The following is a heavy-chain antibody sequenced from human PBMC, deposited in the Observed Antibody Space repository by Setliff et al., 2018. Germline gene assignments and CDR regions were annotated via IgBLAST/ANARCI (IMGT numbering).Heavy chain of an antibody. J-gene: IGHJ4*02. CDR1: GYSFTDNF. D-gene: IGHD3-16*01. V-gene: IGHV1-2*02. CDR2: INPNSGGT. Sequence: ASVKVSCKAAGYSFTDNFINWVRQSPGQGLEWMGWINPNSGGTTYAQKVQGRITMTRDTFLTTTYMGLSGLRVEDTAVYYCAKQGDLAFDYWGQGTQVTVSS. CDR3: AKQGDLAFDY.